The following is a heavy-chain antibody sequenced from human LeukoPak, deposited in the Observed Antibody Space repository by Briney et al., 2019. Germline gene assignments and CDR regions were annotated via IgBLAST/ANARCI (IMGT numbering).Heavy chain of an antibody. Sequence: SETLSLTCTVSGGSISSGDYYWSWIRQPPGKGLEWIGYIYYSGSTNYNPSLKSRVTISVDTSKNQFSLKLSSVAAADTAVYYCARHLVAADLEDAFDIWGQGTMVTVSS. D-gene: IGHD2-15*01. J-gene: IGHJ3*02. CDR2: IYYSGST. CDR3: ARHLVAADLEDAFDI. V-gene: IGHV4-30-4*01. CDR1: GGSISSGDYY.